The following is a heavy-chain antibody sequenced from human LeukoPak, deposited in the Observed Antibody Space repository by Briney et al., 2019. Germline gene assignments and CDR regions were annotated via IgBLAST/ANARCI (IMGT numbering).Heavy chain of an antibody. CDR3: ARERPKSRVGYCSSTSCYLVGSDP. D-gene: IGHD2-2*01. Sequence: SETLSLTCAVYGGSFSGYYWSWIRQPPGKGLEWIGEINHSGSTNYNPSLKSRVTISVDTSKNQFSLKLSSVTAADTAVYYCARERPKSRVGYCSSTSCYLVGSDPWGQGTLVTVSS. J-gene: IGHJ5*02. V-gene: IGHV4-34*01. CDR2: INHSGST. CDR1: GGSFSGYY.